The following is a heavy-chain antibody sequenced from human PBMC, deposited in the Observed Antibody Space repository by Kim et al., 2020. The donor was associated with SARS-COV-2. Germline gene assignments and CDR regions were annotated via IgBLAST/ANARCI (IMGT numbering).Heavy chain of an antibody. V-gene: IGHV4-59*13. CDR2: IYHSGST. CDR1: GDSITSYF. CDR3: TRVVAAVDDYFDP. Sequence: SETLSLTCTVSGDSITSYFWGWIRQTPGKGLEWIGYIYHSGSTKYNPSLKSLVIISVDTSKNQFFLNLSSMTAADTAVYYCTRVVAAVDDYFDPWGQGTL. J-gene: IGHJ5*02. D-gene: IGHD2-2*01.